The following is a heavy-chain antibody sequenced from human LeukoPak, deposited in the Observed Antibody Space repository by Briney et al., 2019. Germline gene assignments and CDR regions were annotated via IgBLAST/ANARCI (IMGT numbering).Heavy chain of an antibody. Sequence: PSETLSLTCNVSGYSISNGYYWGWIRQPPGKGLEWIGIIYHSGSNHYNPSLKSRVTISVDTSKNQFSLKLSSVTAADTAVYYCARLRYYYYMDVWGKGTTVTISS. CDR2: IYHSGSN. J-gene: IGHJ6*03. V-gene: IGHV4-38-2*02. CDR3: ARLRYYYYMDV. CDR1: GYSISNGYY.